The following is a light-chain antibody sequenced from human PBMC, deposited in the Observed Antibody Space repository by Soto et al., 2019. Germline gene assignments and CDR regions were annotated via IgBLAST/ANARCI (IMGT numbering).Light chain of an antibody. CDR3: QQSFSAPRA. CDR2: SAS. CDR1: QNLARY. V-gene: IGKV1-39*01. J-gene: IGKJ2*01. Sequence: DIQMTQSPSSLSASVGDRVTVTCRSSQNLARYLSWYQQNPGKAPKRLIYSASSLQTRVPSRFSGDESGTDFTLTISGLQPEDFATYYCQQSFSAPRAFGQGTKLEIQ.